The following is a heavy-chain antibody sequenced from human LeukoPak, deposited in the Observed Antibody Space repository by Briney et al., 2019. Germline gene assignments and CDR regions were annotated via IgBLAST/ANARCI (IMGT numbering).Heavy chain of an antibody. CDR2: IYYSGST. CDR1: GWFLRYLF. V-gene: IGHV4-59*08. CDR3: ARRRVDGYTDY. D-gene: IGHD5-24*01. J-gene: IGHJ4*02. Sequence: SETLSPTCTVPGWFLRYLFLGWIRQAPGKGLEWIGYIYYSGSTNYNPSLKSRVTISVDMSKNQFSLKLTSVTAADTAVYYCARRRVDGYTDYWGQGTLVTVSS.